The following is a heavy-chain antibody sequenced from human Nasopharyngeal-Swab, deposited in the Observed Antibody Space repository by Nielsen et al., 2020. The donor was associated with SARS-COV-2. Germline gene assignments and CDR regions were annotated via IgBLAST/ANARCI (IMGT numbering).Heavy chain of an antibody. CDR3: ARRYDYGDYDWFDP. V-gene: IGHV3-74*01. Sequence: GESLKISCAAPGFTFSSYWMHWVRQAPGKGLVWVSRINSDGSSTSYADSVKGRFTISRDNAKNTLYLQMNSLRAEDTAVYYCARRYDYGDYDWFDPWGQGTLVTVSS. CDR2: INSDGSST. D-gene: IGHD4-17*01. CDR1: GFTFSSYW. J-gene: IGHJ5*02.